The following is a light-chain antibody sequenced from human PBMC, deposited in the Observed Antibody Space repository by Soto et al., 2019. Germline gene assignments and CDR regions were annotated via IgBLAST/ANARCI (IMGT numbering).Light chain of an antibody. V-gene: IGKV1-39*01. J-gene: IGKJ1*01. CDR1: QNINNY. Sequence: DIQMTQSPSSLSASVGDRVTITCQASQNINNYLNWYQQKPGRAPKLLIYDASNLEAGVPSRFRGSGSGTDFTLTISSLQPEDFATYYCQQSYSTPGTFGQGTKVEIK. CDR2: DAS. CDR3: QQSYSTPGT.